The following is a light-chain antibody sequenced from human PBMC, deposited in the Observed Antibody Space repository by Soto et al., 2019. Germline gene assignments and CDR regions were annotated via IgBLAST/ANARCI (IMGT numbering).Light chain of an antibody. V-gene: IGKV3-15*01. Sequence: EILMTQSPATLFVSPGERATLSCRASQSVSSNLAWYQQKPGQAPRLLIYGASTRATGIPARFSGSGSGTEFTLTISSLQSEDFAVYYCQQYNNWPWTFGQGTKV. CDR2: GAS. CDR3: QQYNNWPWT. CDR1: QSVSSN. J-gene: IGKJ1*01.